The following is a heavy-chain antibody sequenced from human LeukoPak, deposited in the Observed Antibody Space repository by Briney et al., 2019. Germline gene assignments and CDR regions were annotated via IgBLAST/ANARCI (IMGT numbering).Heavy chain of an antibody. CDR3: AGLRASSYGKVYFYL. J-gene: IGHJ4*02. Sequence: KSGGSLRLSCAASGFTFSTYAMEWVRQAPGKGLEWVSSITGDNNYIYYADSVKGRFTISRDNAKNSLFLHMSSLRAGDPAVYYWAGLRASSYGKVYFYLWGQGALVNGS. D-gene: IGHD2-2*01. V-gene: IGHV3-21*06. CDR1: GFTFSTYA. CDR2: ITGDNNYI.